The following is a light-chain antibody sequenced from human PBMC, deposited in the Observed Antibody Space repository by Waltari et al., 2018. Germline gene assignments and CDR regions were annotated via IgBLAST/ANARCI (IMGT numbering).Light chain of an antibody. Sequence: DIQMTQSPSSLSAALGDRVTITCRASQSIATYVNWYQQKPGKAPKLLIYDASSLQSGVPSRFSGSGSGTDFTLTISSLQREDFATYYCQQNDTTPWTFGQGTKVDIK. J-gene: IGKJ1*01. V-gene: IGKV1-39*01. CDR2: DAS. CDR1: QSIATY. CDR3: QQNDTTPWT.